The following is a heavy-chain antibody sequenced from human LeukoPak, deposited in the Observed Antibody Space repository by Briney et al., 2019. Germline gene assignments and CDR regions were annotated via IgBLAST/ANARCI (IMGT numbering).Heavy chain of an antibody. J-gene: IGHJ6*02. D-gene: IGHD6-13*01. CDR2: ISGGSEDT. CDR1: GFTFDDYA. Sequence: GRSLRLSCAASGFTFDDYAMHWVRQAPGKGLEWVSSISGGSEDTYYADSVKGRFTISRDNSKSTLNLQLNSLRAEDTAAYYCARTIAQYSNSWLYYYYGLDVWGQGTTVTVSS. V-gene: IGHV3-23*01. CDR3: ARTIAQYSNSWLYYYYGLDV.